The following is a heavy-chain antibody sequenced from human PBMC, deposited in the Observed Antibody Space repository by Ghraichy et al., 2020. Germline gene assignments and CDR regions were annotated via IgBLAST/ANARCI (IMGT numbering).Heavy chain of an antibody. J-gene: IGHJ6*02. V-gene: IGHV3-33*04. D-gene: IGHD1-26*01. Sequence: GGSLRLSCAASGFSISSYGLHWVRQAPGKGLEWVAVIWYAGNNKDHADSVKGRFTISGDSSKNTLYLQMNDLRVEETAVYYCAKDAWALLTDYYRMDVWGQGTTVSVSS. CDR2: IWYAGNNK. CDR3: AKDAWALLTDYYRMDV. CDR1: GFSISSYG.